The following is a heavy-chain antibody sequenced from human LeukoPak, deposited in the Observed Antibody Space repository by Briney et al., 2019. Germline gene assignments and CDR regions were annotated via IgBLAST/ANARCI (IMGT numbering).Heavy chain of an antibody. Sequence: SETLSLTCTVSGDSIRTYYWSWVRQPVGKGLEWIGRISTSENTNYNPSLKSRVTMSVDTSKNQFSLRLSSVTAADTAVYYCARGPQNVLRFLKGYYFDYWGQGTLVTVSS. D-gene: IGHD3-3*01. V-gene: IGHV4-4*07. CDR3: ARGPQNVLRFLKGYYFDY. J-gene: IGHJ4*02. CDR2: ISTSENT. CDR1: GDSIRTYY.